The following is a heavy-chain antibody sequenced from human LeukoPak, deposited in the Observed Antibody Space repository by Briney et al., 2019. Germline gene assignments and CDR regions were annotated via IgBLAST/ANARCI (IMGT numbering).Heavy chain of an antibody. CDR3: TRGGQELGKGYFFDY. CDR1: GFIFGDYA. J-gene: IGHJ4*02. CDR2: IRSKGYGGTA. D-gene: IGHD6-13*01. Sequence: GGSLRLSCTVSGFIFGDYAMSWVRQAPGKGLEWVGLIRSKGYGGTAEYAASVKGRLTISRDDSKSIAYLQVDSLKTEDTGVYYCTRGGQELGKGYFFDYWGQGILVTVPS. V-gene: IGHV3-49*04.